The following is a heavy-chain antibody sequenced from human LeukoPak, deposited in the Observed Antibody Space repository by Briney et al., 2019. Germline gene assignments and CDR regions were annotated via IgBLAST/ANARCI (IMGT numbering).Heavy chain of an antibody. Sequence: ASVKVSCKASGYTFTNYDINWVRQATGQGLEWMGWMNPNSGNTGNAQKFQGRVTMTRNTSINTAYMELSRLTSEDTAVYYCARRMNYDSRVFQHWGQGTLVTVSS. CDR2: MNPNSGNT. CDR1: GYTFTNYD. CDR3: ARRMNYDSRVFQH. V-gene: IGHV1-8*01. J-gene: IGHJ1*01. D-gene: IGHD3-22*01.